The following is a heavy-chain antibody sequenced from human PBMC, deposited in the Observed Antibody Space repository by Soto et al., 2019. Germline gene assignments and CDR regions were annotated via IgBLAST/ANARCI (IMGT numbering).Heavy chain of an antibody. D-gene: IGHD5-12*01. J-gene: IGHJ4*02. Sequence: QVQLQESGPGLVKPSETLSLTCTVSGGSISSYYWSWILQPAGLGLEWIGRIYTSGSTNYNPSLKSRVTMSVDTSKNQFALKLSAVTAADTAVYYCAREGDVEMATTVFDYWGQGTLVTVSS. CDR1: GGSISSYY. CDR2: IYTSGST. V-gene: IGHV4-4*07. CDR3: AREGDVEMATTVFDY.